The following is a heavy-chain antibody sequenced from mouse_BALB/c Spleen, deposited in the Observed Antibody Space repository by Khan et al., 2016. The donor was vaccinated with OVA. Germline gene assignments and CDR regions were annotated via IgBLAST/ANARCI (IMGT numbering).Heavy chain of an antibody. CDR2: INTYTGEP. Sequence: QIQLVQSGPELKKPGETVKISCKASGYTFKNYGMNWVKQAPGKGLKWMGWINTYTGEPTYGDDFKGRFAFSLETSASTAYLQINNLKNEDTATYFCARVGCNGTMDYWGQGTSVTVSS. J-gene: IGHJ4*01. CDR1: GYTFKNYG. V-gene: IGHV9-3-1*01. CDR3: ARVGCNGTMDY.